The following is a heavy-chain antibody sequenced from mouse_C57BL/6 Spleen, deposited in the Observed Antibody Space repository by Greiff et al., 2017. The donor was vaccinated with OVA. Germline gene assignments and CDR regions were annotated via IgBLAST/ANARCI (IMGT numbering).Heavy chain of an antibody. D-gene: IGHD1-1*01. CDR3: ARSGYYGSSWYYFDY. V-gene: IGHV1-52*01. Sequence: VQLQQPGAELVRPGSSVKLSCKASGYTFTSYWMHWVKQRPIQGLEWIGNIDPSDSETHYNQKFKDKATLTVDKSSSTAYMQLSSLTSEDSAVYYCARSGYYGSSWYYFDYWGQGTTLTVSS. J-gene: IGHJ2*01. CDR1: GYTFTSYW. CDR2: IDPSDSET.